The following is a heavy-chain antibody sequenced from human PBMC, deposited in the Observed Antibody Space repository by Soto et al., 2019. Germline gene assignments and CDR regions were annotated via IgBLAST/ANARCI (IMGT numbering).Heavy chain of an antibody. J-gene: IGHJ6*02. CDR1: GFTFSSYA. D-gene: IGHD1-20*01. CDR3: AKSIKKSLHYYGLDV. V-gene: IGHV3-23*01. CDR2: LSVSGGST. Sequence: GGSLRLSCAASGFTFSSYAMTWVRQAPGKGLEWVSTLSVSGGSTYYADSVRGRFTISRDNSRNTLYLQMNSLRAEDTAVYYCAKSIKKSLHYYGLDVWGQGTTVTVSS.